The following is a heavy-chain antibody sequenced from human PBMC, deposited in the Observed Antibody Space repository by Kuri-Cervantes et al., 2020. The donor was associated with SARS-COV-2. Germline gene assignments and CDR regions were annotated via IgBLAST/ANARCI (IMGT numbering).Heavy chain of an antibody. J-gene: IGHJ3*02. CDR1: GYTFTSYG. CDR2: IIPILGIA. CDR3: AGTYYYDSSGYYLNAFDI. D-gene: IGHD3-22*01. Sequence: SVKVSCKASGYTFTSYGISWVRQAPGQGLEWKGGIIPILGIANYAQKFQGRVTITADKSTSTAYMELSSLRSEDTAVYYCAGTYYYDSSGYYLNAFDIWGQGTMVTVSS. V-gene: IGHV1-69*10.